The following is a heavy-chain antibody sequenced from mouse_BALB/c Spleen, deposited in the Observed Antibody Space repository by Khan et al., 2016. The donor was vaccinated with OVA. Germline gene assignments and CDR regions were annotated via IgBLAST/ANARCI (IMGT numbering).Heavy chain of an antibody. V-gene: IGHV3-2*02. Sequence: EVKLLESGPGPVNPSQSLSLTCTVTGYSITSDYAWNWIRQFPGNKLEWMGYINYSGSTNYNPALKSRISITRDTSKNQFFLQLNSVTTEDTATYYCARDGSRYNYAMDYWGQGTSVTVSS. J-gene: IGHJ4*01. D-gene: IGHD2-3*01. CDR2: INYSGST. CDR3: ARDGSRYNYAMDY. CDR1: GYSITSDYA.